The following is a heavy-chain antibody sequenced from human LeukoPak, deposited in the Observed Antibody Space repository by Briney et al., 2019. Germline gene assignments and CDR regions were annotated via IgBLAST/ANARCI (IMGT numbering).Heavy chain of an antibody. CDR2: INPSGGST. Sequence: ASVKVSCKASGYTFTSYYMHWVRQAPGQGLEWMGIINPSGGSTSYAQKFQGRVTMTRDMSTSTVYMELSSLRSEDTAVYYCARAYYDFWSGLYYYYYMDVWGKGTTVTVSS. CDR1: GYTFTSYY. D-gene: IGHD3-3*01. CDR3: ARAYYDFWSGLYYYYYMDV. V-gene: IGHV1-46*01. J-gene: IGHJ6*03.